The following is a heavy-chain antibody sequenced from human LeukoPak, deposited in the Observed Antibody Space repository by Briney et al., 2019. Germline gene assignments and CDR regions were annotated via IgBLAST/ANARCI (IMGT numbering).Heavy chain of an antibody. CDR3: ASGYYYDSSGYYY. CDR1: GYTFTGYY. J-gene: IGHJ4*02. Sequence: ASVKVPFKASGYTFTGYYMHWVRQAPGQGLEWMGWINPNSGGTNYAQKFQGRVTMTRDTSISTAYMELSRLRSDDTAVYYCASGYYYDSSGYYYWGQGTLVTVSS. D-gene: IGHD3-22*01. CDR2: INPNSGGT. V-gene: IGHV1-2*02.